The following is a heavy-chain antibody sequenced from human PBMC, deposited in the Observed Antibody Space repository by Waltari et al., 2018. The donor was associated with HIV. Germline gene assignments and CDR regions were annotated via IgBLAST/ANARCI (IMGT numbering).Heavy chain of an antibody. CDR1: GYTFTNYA. Sequence: QVQLVQSGAEVKKPGASVKVSCKASGYTFTNYAIHWVRQAPGQRPEWMAWINAGNGDTQSSRHFQGRLTVTRDTSASTAYMELSRLTSTDTAVYYCARGLGARDASSVWGQGTMVAVSS. V-gene: IGHV1-3*01. J-gene: IGHJ3*01. CDR3: ARGLGARDASSV. CDR2: INAGNGDT. D-gene: IGHD3-16*01.